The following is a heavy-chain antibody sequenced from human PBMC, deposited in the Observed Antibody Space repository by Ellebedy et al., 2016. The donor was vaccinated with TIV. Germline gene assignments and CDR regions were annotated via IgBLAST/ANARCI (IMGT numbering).Heavy chain of an antibody. CDR3: ARYDSSSWTSKALDY. V-gene: IGHV3-21*01. CDR2: ISSSSSYI. D-gene: IGHD6-13*01. Sequence: PGGSLRLSCAASGFTFSSYSMNWVRQAPGKGLEWVSSISSSSSYIYYADSVKGRFTISRDNAKNSLYLQMNSLRAEDTAVYYCARYDSSSWTSKALDYWGQGTLVTVSS. CDR1: GFTFSSYS. J-gene: IGHJ4*02.